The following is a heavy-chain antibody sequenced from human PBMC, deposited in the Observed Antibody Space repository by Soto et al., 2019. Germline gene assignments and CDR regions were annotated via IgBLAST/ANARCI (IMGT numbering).Heavy chain of an antibody. Sequence: DAQVVESGGGLVQPGESLKLSCVGSGFTFHGSTMHWVRQASGKGLEWIGLISIKPNNYATVYAASVTGRFTISRDDSNTTAYLQMNSLKTEDTAMYYCAADVPTQGVGEFDYWGQGTLIAVSS. J-gene: IGHJ4*02. D-gene: IGHD3-10*01. CDR2: ISIKPNNYAT. CDR3: AADVPTQGVGEFDY. CDR1: GFTFHGST. V-gene: IGHV3-73*02.